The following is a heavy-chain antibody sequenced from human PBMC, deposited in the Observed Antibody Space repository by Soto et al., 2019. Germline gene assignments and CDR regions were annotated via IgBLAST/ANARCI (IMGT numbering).Heavy chain of an antibody. CDR3: ARDAYNSYYFDY. V-gene: IGHV4-59*11. D-gene: IGHD1-1*01. CDR1: ADSMNDHY. J-gene: IGHJ4*02. CDR2: ISDSGST. Sequence: KPSETLSLTCTVSADSMNDHYWSWIRQPPGKGLEWIGYISDSGSTNYNPSLRSRVIISVDTSTKSFSLKMSSVTAADTAVYYCARDAYNSYYFDYWGQGALVTVSS.